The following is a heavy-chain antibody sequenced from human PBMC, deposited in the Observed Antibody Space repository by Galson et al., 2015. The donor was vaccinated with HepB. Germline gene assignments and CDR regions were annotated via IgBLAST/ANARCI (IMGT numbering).Heavy chain of an antibody. D-gene: IGHD3-16*02. V-gene: IGHV1-3*01. Sequence: SVKVSCKASGYTFTSYAMHWVRQAPGQRLEWMGWINAGNGNTKYSQKFQGRVTITRDTSASTAYMELSSLRSEDTAVYYCARDYDYVWGSYRPNWFDPWGQGTLATVSS. J-gene: IGHJ5*02. CDR2: INAGNGNT. CDR1: GYTFTSYA. CDR3: ARDYDYVWGSYRPNWFDP.